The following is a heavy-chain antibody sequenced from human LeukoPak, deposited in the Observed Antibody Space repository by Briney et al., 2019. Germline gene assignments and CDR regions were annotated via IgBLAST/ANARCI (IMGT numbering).Heavy chain of an antibody. CDR2: LNHSGGT. Sequence: SETLSLTCAVYGGSFSGYYWSWIRQPPGKGLEWIGELNHSGGTNYNPSLKSRVTISVDTSKNQFSLKLSSVTAADTAVYYCASPAGIAAGGAFDPWGQGTLVTVSS. J-gene: IGHJ5*02. D-gene: IGHD6-13*01. CDR3: ASPAGIAAGGAFDP. V-gene: IGHV4-34*01. CDR1: GGSFSGYY.